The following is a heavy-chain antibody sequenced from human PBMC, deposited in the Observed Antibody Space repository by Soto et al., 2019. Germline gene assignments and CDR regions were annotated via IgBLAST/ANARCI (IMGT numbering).Heavy chain of an antibody. J-gene: IGHJ5*02. D-gene: IGHD2-2*01. CDR1: GYFISGGYY. Sequence: KTSETLSLTCTVSGYFISGGYYWGWIRQPPGKGLEWIGSMFHSGSTHYNPSLKSRVTMSVDTSKNQFSLRLSSVTASDTAVYYCARGHIVVVPTVGWFDPWGQGTLVTVSS. V-gene: IGHV4-38-2*02. CDR3: ARGHIVVVPTVGWFDP. CDR2: MFHSGST.